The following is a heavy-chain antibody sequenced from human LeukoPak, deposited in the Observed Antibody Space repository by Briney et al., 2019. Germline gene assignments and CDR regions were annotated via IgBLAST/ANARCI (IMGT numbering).Heavy chain of an antibody. CDR1: GGSFSGYY. CDR3: ARGAPMVRGVIIIDY. Sequence: PSENLSLTCAVYGGSFSGYYWSWIRQPPGKGLEWIGEINHSGSTNYNPSLKSRVTISVDTSKNQFSLKLSSVTAADTAVYYCARGAPMVRGVIIIDYWGQGTLVTVSS. J-gene: IGHJ4*02. CDR2: INHSGST. V-gene: IGHV4-34*01. D-gene: IGHD3-10*01.